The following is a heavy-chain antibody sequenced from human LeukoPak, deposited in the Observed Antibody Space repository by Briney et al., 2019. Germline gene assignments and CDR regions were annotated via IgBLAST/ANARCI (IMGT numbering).Heavy chain of an antibody. CDR3: AKRPSGYGDYVSYFDY. V-gene: IGHV3-30*18. Sequence: PGGSLRLSCAASGFSFISYGMHWVRQAPGKGLEWVGVISDDGRRKYYADSVNGRFTISRDNSKDTLYLQMNSLRAEDTAVYYCAKRPSGYGDYVSYFDYWGQGTLVTVSS. CDR1: GFSFISYG. D-gene: IGHD4-17*01. CDR2: ISDDGRRK. J-gene: IGHJ4*02.